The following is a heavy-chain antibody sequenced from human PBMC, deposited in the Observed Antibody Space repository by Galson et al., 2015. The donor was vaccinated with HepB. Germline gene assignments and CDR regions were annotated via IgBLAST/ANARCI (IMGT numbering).Heavy chain of an antibody. CDR3: ARGGSGSYYNNFDY. CDR2: TYYRSKWYN. V-gene: IGHV6-1*01. Sequence: AISGDSVSSNSAAWNWIRQSPSRGLEWLGRTYYRSKWYNDYAVSVKSRITINPDTSKNQFSLQLNSVTPEDTAVYYCARGGSGSYYNNFDYWGQGTLVTVSS. CDR1: GDSVSSNSAA. J-gene: IGHJ4*02. D-gene: IGHD3-10*01.